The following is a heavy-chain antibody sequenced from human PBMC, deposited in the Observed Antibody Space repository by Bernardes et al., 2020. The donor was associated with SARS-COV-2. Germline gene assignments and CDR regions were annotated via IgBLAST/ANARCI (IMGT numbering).Heavy chain of an antibody. CDR1: VGSISSYY. J-gene: IGHJ6*02. D-gene: IGHD2-2*01. CDR2: IYYSGST. CDR3: ERDRNSNPAWDVSSTGCCFDGMDA. Sequence: SETLSPTCTVSVGSISSYYWSWIRQHPGKGLEWIGYIYYSGSTNYNPSLKSRVTISVDTSKNQFSLTLSSVTAADTAVYYWERDRNSNPAWDVSSTGCCFDGMDAWGLGATVTVS. V-gene: IGHV4-59*01.